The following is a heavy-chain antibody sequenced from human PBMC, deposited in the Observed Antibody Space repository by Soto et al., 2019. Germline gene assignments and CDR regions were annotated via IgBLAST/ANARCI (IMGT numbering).Heavy chain of an antibody. CDR1: GYTFTSYG. CDR2: ISAYNGNT. CDR3: AAGSGIAAARANYYYYGMDV. Sequence: ASVKVSCKASGYTFTSYGISWVRQAPGQGLEWMGWISAYNGNTNYAQKLQGRVTMTTDTSTSTAYMELRSLRSDDTAVYYCAAGSGIAAARANYYYYGMDVWGQGTTVTVS. J-gene: IGHJ6*02. V-gene: IGHV1-18*01. D-gene: IGHD6-13*01.